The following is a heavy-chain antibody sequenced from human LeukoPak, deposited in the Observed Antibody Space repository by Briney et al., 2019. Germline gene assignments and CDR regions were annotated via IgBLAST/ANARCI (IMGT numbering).Heavy chain of an antibody. CDR2: ISGSGGST. Sequence: PGGSLRLSCAASGFTFSSYAMSWVRQAPGKGLEWVSAISGSGGSTYYADSVKGRFTISRDNSKNTLYLQMNSLRAEDTAVYYCAKDLSVVVVAAIFDYWGQGTLVTVSS. CDR3: AKDLSVVVVAAIFDY. V-gene: IGHV3-23*01. J-gene: IGHJ4*02. CDR1: GFTFSSYA. D-gene: IGHD2-15*01.